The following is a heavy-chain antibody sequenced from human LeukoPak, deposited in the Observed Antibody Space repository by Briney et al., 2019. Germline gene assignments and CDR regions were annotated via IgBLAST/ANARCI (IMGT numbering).Heavy chain of an antibody. Sequence: GGSLRLSCAASGFTFSSYSMNWVRQAPGKGLEWVSSISSSSSYIYYADSVKGRFTISRDNAKNSLYLQMNSLRAEDTAVYYCASPHDYGDYSAFDIWGQGTMVTVSS. CDR3: ASPHDYGDYSAFDI. CDR2: ISSSSSYI. V-gene: IGHV3-21*01. D-gene: IGHD4-17*01. CDR1: GFTFSSYS. J-gene: IGHJ3*02.